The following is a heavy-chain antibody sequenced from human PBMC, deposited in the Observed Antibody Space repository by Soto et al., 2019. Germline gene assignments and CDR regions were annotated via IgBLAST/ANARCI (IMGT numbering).Heavy chain of an antibody. Sequence: GSLRLSCAASGFTFSTYWMHWVRQAPGKGLVWVSRINNDGSNTYYADSVKGRFTISRDNAKNTLYLQMNSLRAEDTAVYYCTRENIAVAGTGFDYWGQGTLVTVSS. CDR3: TRENIAVAGTGFDY. J-gene: IGHJ4*02. D-gene: IGHD6-19*01. CDR2: INNDGSNT. V-gene: IGHV3-74*01. CDR1: GFTFSTYW.